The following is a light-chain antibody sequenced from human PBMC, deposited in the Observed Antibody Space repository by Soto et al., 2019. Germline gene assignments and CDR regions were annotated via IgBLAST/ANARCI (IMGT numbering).Light chain of an antibody. J-gene: IGKJ1*01. CDR1: QDISNY. Sequence: DIQMTQSPSSLSASVGDRVTITCQASQDISNYLNWYQQKPGKAPKLLIYDASNLETGVPSRFSGSGSGTDFTFTISSLQPEDIATYYCQQYNGYSRTFGQGTKVEI. V-gene: IGKV1-33*01. CDR3: QQYNGYSRT. CDR2: DAS.